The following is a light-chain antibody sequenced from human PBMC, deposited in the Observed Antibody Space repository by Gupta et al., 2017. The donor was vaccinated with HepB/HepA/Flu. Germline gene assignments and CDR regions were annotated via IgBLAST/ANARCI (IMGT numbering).Light chain of an antibody. J-gene: IGLJ2*01. Sequence: QSALTQPASVSGSPGQSITISCTGTSSDIGAYNSVSWYQVHPGKAPKFTIYDVSYRPSGVSNRFSGSKSGNTASLTISGLQAEDEADYYCSSYTTSTTLVFGGGTKLTVL. CDR3: SSYTTSTTLV. CDR1: SSDIGAYNS. CDR2: DVS. V-gene: IGLV2-14*03.